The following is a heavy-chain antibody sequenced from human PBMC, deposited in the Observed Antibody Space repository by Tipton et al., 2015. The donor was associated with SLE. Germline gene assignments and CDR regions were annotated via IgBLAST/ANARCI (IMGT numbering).Heavy chain of an antibody. CDR1: GDSMGDSSYY. D-gene: IGHD3-22*01. Sequence: TLSLTCSVSGDSMGDSSYYWSWIRQPPGKGLEWIGEINHSGRSNYNPSLKSRVTISVDTSKNQFSLKLSSVTAADTAVYYCARLAHYNSNWYLGVWGQGSLVTVSS. CDR2: INHSGRS. J-gene: IGHJ4*02. CDR3: ARLAHYNSNWYLGV. V-gene: IGHV4-34*01.